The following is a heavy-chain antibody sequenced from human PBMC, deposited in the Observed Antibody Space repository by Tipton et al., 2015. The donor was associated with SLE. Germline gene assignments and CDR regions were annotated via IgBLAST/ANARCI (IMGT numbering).Heavy chain of an antibody. CDR1: GFTFSSYE. D-gene: IGHD5/OR15-5a*01. CDR2: ISSSGSTI. J-gene: IGHJ4*02. Sequence: SLRLSCAASGFTFSSYEMNWVRQAPGKGLEWVSYISSSGSTIYYADSVKGRFTISRDNAENTVYLQMNSLRVEDTAVYFCARNTIVSASGQWGQGTLVTVSS. V-gene: IGHV3-48*03. CDR3: ARNTIVSASGQ.